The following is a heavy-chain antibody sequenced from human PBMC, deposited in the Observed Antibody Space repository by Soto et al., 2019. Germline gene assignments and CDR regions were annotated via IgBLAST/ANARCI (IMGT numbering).Heavy chain of an antibody. CDR2: IYPGDSDT. V-gene: IGHV5-51*01. Sequence: LGESLKISCKGSGYSFTSYWIGWVRQMPGKGLEWMGIIYPGDSDTRYSPSFQGQVTISADKSISTAYLQWSSLKASDTAMYYCARPGQGEIATITPYYYYAMDVWGQGTTVTVSS. J-gene: IGHJ6*01. D-gene: IGHD5-12*01. CDR3: ARPGQGEIATITPYYYYAMDV. CDR1: GYSFTSYW.